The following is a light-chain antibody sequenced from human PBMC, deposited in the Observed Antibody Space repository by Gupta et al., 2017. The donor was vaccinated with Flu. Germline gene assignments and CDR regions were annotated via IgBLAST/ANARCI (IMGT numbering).Light chain of an antibody. CDR2: GAS. CDR1: QNIDTS. J-gene: IGKJ1*01. CDR3: QQDNSYPWT. V-gene: IGKV1-5*03. Sequence: DIQMTQSPSTLSASVGDRVTITCRASQNIDTSLAWYQQRPGKVPNLLIYGASTLDTGVPSRFSGSGSGTEFTLTISSLQPDDFGSFYCQQDNSYPWTFGQGTTVEIK.